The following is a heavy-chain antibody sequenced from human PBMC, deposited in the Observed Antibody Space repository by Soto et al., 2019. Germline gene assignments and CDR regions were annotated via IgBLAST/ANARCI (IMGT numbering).Heavy chain of an antibody. Sequence: GGSLRLSCAASGFTFSSYGMHWVRQAPGKGLEWVAVISYDGSNKYYADSVKGRFTISRDNSKNTLYLQMNSLRAEDTAVYYCAKEVGTVTKAIDYWGQGTLVTVSS. D-gene: IGHD4-17*01. CDR3: AKEVGTVTKAIDY. CDR2: ISYDGSNK. V-gene: IGHV3-30*18. CDR1: GFTFSSYG. J-gene: IGHJ4*02.